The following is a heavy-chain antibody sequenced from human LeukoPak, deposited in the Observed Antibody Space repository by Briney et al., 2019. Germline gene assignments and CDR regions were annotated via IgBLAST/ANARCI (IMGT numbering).Heavy chain of an antibody. CDR2: FDPEDGET. J-gene: IGHJ4*02. CDR3: ATDSSSYYYFDY. Sequence: ASVKVSCKVSGYTLTELSMHWVRQAPGKGLEWMGGFDPEDGETIYAQKFQGRVTMTEDTSTDTAYMELSSLRSEDTAVYYCATDSSSYYYFDYWGQGTLVTVSS. CDR1: GYTLTELS. V-gene: IGHV1-24*01. D-gene: IGHD3-22*01.